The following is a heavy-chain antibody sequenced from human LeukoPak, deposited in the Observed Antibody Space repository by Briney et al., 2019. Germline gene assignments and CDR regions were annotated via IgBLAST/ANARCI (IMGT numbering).Heavy chain of an antibody. CDR1: GDSISSGGQY. J-gene: IGHJ4*02. CDR3: ARARYSYGTKEYYFDY. Sequence: SETLSLTCNVSGDSISSGGQYWSWIRQLPGKGLEWIGYIYYSGTTYFNPSLKSRVSMSVDTSKSQFSLNLSSVTAADTAVYYCARARYSYGTKEYYFDYWGQGTLVTVSS. CDR2: IYYSGTT. D-gene: IGHD5-18*01. V-gene: IGHV4-31*03.